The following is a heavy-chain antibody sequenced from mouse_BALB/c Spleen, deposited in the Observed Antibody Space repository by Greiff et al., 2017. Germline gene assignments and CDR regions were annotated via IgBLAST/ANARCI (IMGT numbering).Heavy chain of an antibody. J-gene: IGHJ4*01. CDR3: ARSPPYGNYAMDY. CDR1: GDSITSGY. D-gene: IGHD2-1*01. Sequence: EVKLMESGPSLVKPSQTLSLTCSVTGDSITSGYWNWIRKFPGNKLEYMGYISYSGSTYYNPSLKSRISITRDTSKNQYYLQLNSATTEDTATYYCARSPPYGNYAMDYWGQGTSVTVSS. CDR2: ISYSGST. V-gene: IGHV3-8*02.